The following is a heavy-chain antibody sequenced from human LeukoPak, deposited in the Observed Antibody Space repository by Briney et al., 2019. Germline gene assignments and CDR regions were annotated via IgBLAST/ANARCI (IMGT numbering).Heavy chain of an antibody. Sequence: GESLKISCKGSGYSFTSYWIGWVRQMPGKGLEWMGIIYPGDSDTRYSPSFQGQVTISADKSISTAYLQWSSLKASDTAMYYCARLPYDILTGYYTEYYFDYWGQGTLVTVSS. V-gene: IGHV5-51*01. J-gene: IGHJ4*02. D-gene: IGHD3-9*01. CDR2: IYPGDSDT. CDR1: GYSFTSYW. CDR3: ARLPYDILTGYYTEYYFDY.